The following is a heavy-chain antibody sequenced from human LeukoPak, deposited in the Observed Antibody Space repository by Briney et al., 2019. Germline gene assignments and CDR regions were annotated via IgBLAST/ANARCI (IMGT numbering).Heavy chain of an antibody. J-gene: IGHJ6*03. CDR3: ARVGGLGWYYYYYMDV. V-gene: IGHV1-2*02. CDR2: INPNSGGT. CDR1: GYTFTGYY. Sequence: GASVKVSCKASGYTFTGYYMHWVRQAPGQGLEWMGWINPNSGGTNYAQKFQGRVTMTRDTSISTAYMELSRLRSDDTAVYYCARVGGLGWYYYYYMDVWGKGTTVTISS. D-gene: IGHD4-23*01.